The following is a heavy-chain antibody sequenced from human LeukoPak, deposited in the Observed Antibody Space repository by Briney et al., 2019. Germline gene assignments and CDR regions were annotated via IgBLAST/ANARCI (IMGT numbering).Heavy chain of an antibody. Sequence: SQTLSLTCTVSGGSISSGGYYWSWIRQHPGKGLEWIGYIYYSGSTYYNPSLKSRVTISVDTSKNQFSLKLSSVTAADTAVYYCARGTTNPRCSSYYNWFDPWGQGTLVIVSS. CDR3: ARGTTNPRCSSYYNWFDP. CDR1: GGSISSGGYY. J-gene: IGHJ5*02. D-gene: IGHD2-15*01. CDR2: IYYSGST. V-gene: IGHV4-31*03.